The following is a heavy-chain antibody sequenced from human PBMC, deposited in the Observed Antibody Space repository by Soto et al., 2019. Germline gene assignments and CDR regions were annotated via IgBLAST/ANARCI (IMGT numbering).Heavy chain of an antibody. CDR1: GDTFTNFG. CDR3: ARVLRGVVNWFDP. V-gene: IGHV1-18*01. J-gene: IGHJ5*02. Sequence: HLVQSGPEVKKPGASVTVSCKTSGDTFTNFGLSWVRQAPGQGLEWMGWIATYNSNQNYAQKSQGRLTLTTDTSTSTGYRELKSLEYDDTAVYYCARVLRGVVNWFDPWGQGTLVTVSS. CDR2: IATYNSNQ. D-gene: IGHD3-10*01.